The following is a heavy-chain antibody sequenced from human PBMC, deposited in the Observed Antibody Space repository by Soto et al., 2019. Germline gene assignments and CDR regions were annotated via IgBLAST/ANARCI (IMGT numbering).Heavy chain of an antibody. D-gene: IGHD3-10*01. CDR1: GGSITNYY. V-gene: IGHV4-59*08. Sequence: QVQLQESGPGLVKPSETLSLTCTVSGGSITNYYCSWFRQPPGKGLEWIGYINYDGYSAYNHSLQRRVTLSMDASKTQFSLMLESVTATDTAVYYCARHGFGPLHGLVDVWGPGTTVIVSS. CDR3: ARHGFGPLHGLVDV. J-gene: IGHJ6*02. CDR2: INYDGYS.